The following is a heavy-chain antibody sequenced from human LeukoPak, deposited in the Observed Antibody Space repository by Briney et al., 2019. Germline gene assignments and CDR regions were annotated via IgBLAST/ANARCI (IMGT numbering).Heavy chain of an antibody. Sequence: SETLSLTCTVAGVSISSYCRSCIRQPPGKGLEWIGHMSYTGSTKYNPSLMSRVSISLDTSKNQFSLRLTSVTAADTAVYYCARSVETTPFAYFQDWGQGTLGTVSS. D-gene: IGHD1-26*01. CDR1: GVSISSYC. CDR3: ARSVETTPFAYFQD. CDR2: MSYTGST. V-gene: IGHV4-59*08. J-gene: IGHJ1*01.